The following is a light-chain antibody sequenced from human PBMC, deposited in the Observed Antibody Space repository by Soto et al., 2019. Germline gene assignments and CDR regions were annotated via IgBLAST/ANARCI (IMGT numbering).Light chain of an antibody. CDR2: DVN. Sequence: QSGMTQPLAGSRTLKKTVTRSCTRTSSDVANYKYVSWYQQHPGKAPKLMIYDVNKRPSGVPYRFSGSKSGNTASLTISGLQAEDEADYYCCSYAGTYARVFGTGTKVTVL. J-gene: IGLJ1*01. CDR1: SSDVANYKY. V-gene: IGLV2-11*01. CDR3: CSYAGTYARV.